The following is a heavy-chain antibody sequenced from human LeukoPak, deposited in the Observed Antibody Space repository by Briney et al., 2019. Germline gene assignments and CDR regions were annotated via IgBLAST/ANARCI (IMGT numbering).Heavy chain of an antibody. CDR2: IIPILGIA. V-gene: IGHV1-69*02. CDR1: GGTFSSYT. CDR3: ARYSSSDPDYYYYYGMDV. D-gene: IGHD6-6*01. J-gene: IGHJ6*02. Sequence: GASVKVSCKASGGTFSSYTISWVRQAPGQGLEWMGRIIPILGIANYAQKFQGRVTITADKSTSTAYMELSSLRSEDTAVYYCARYSSSDPDYYYYYGMDVWGRGTTVTVSS.